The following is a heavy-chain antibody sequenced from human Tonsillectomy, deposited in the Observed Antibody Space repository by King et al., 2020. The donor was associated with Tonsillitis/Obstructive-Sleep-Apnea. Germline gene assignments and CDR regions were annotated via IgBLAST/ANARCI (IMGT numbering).Heavy chain of an antibody. D-gene: IGHD5-12*01. J-gene: IGHJ4*02. V-gene: IGHV3-30*04. CDR1: GFTFSSYA. Sequence: QVQLVESGGGVVQPGRSLRLSCAASGFTFSSYAMHWVRQAPGKGLEWVAVMTFHGSNKYYAASVKGRFTISRDNYKNTLYLQLNSLRPGDTAVDYCVKGQAYSGYDYNYWGQGTLVTVSS. CDR3: VKGQAYSGYDYNY. CDR2: MTFHGSNK.